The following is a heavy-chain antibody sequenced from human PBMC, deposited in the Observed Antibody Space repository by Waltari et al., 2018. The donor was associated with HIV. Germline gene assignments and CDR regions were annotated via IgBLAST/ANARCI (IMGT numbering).Heavy chain of an antibody. V-gene: IGHV5-51*01. J-gene: IGHJ4*02. D-gene: IGHD3-10*01. CDR2: IYPGDSDT. CDR1: GYTFTDYW. Sequence: EVQLVQSGAEVKRPGESLKISCKASGYTFTDYWTAWVRQMPGKGLEWMGIIYPGDSDTRYRPSFQGQVTISSDKSISTAYLQWSSLKASDTAMYYCARQGDYGSGTYGFWGQGTLVTVSS. CDR3: ARQGDYGSGTYGF.